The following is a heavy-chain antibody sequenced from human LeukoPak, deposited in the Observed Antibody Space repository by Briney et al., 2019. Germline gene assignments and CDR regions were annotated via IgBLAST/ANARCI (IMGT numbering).Heavy chain of an antibody. V-gene: IGHV1-8*01. D-gene: IGHD3-22*01. CDR1: GYTFTSYD. J-gene: IGHJ4*02. Sequence: ASVKVSCKASGYTFTSYDINWVRQATGHGLEWMGWMNPNSGNTGYAQKFQGRVTMTRNTSISTAYMELSSLRSEDTAVYYCARGGDYYDSSGHSAHFDYWGQGTLVTVSS. CDR2: MNPNSGNT. CDR3: ARGGDYYDSSGHSAHFDY.